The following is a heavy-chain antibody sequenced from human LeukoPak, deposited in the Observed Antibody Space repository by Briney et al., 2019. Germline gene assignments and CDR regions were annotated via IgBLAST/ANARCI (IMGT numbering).Heavy chain of an antibody. J-gene: IGHJ4*02. V-gene: IGHV1-24*01. CDR1: GYTLTELS. CDR3: ATVSAARRAQVDY. CDR2: FDPEDGET. D-gene: IGHD6-6*01. Sequence: GASVKVPCKVSGYTLTELSMHWVRQAPGKGLEWMGGFDPEDGETIYAQKFQGRVTMTEDTSTDTAYMELSSLRSEDTAVYYCATVSAARRAQVDYWGQGTLVTVSS.